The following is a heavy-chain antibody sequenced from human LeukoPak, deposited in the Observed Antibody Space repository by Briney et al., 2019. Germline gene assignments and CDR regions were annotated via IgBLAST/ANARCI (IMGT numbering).Heavy chain of an antibody. CDR1: GFTFSSYA. CDR2: ISGSGGST. V-gene: IGHV3-23*01. CDR3: ATYCSSTSCRGEDY. J-gene: IGHJ4*02. D-gene: IGHD2-2*01. Sequence: PGRSLRLSCAASGFTFSSYAMHWVRQAPGKGLEWVSAISGSGGSTYYADSVKGRFTISRDNSKNTLYLQMNSLRAEDTAVCYCATYCSSTSCRGEDYWGQGTLVTVSS.